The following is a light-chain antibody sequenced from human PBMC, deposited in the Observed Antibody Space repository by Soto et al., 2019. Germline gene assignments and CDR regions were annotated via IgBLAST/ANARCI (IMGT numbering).Light chain of an antibody. Sequence: AIRMTQSPSSLSASTGDRVTITCRASQGISSYLAWYQQKPGKAPKLLIYAASTLQSGVPSRFSGSGSGTDLTLTISCLQSEDVATSSCQQYYSYPPLYTFGQGTKLEIK. CDR3: QQYYSYPPLYT. CDR1: QGISSY. J-gene: IGKJ2*01. V-gene: IGKV1-8*01. CDR2: AAS.